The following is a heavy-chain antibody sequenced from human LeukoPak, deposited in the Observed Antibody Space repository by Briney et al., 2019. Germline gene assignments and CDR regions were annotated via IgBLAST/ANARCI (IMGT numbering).Heavy chain of an antibody. Sequence: GGSLRLSCAASGFNFRDAAMTWVRQAPGKGLEWVSVIYSGGSTYYADSVKGRFTISRDNSKNTLYLQMNSLRAEDTAVYYCAREVLWFGRGGQGTLVTVSS. CDR3: AREVLWFGR. CDR2: IYSGGST. D-gene: IGHD3-10*01. CDR1: GFNFRDAA. V-gene: IGHV3-66*01. J-gene: IGHJ4*02.